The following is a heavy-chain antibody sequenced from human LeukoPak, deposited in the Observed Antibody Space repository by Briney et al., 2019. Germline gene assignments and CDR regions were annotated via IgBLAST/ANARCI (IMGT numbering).Heavy chain of an antibody. V-gene: IGHV3-23*01. Sequence: GGSLRLSCAASGFTFSSYAMSWVRQAPGKGLEWVSAISGSGGSTYYADSVKGRFTISRDNSKNTLYLQMNSLRAEDTAVYYCARDLGTFGDYDTYFDYWGQGTLVTVSS. CDR2: ISGSGGST. J-gene: IGHJ4*02. CDR3: ARDLGTFGDYDTYFDY. CDR1: GFTFSSYA. D-gene: IGHD4-17*01.